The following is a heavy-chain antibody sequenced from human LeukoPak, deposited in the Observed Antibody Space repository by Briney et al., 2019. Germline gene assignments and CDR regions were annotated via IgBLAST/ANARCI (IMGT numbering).Heavy chain of an antibody. D-gene: IGHD3-22*01. J-gene: IGHJ3*02. CDR3: AREGLEGDYYDSSGYPEGAFDI. Sequence: GGSLRLSCAASGFTFSSYAMHWVRQAPGKGLEWVAVISYDGSNKYYADSVKGRFTISRDNSKNTLYLQMNSLRAEDTAVYYCAREGLEGDYYDSSGYPEGAFDIWGQGTMVTVSS. CDR1: GFTFSSYA. V-gene: IGHV3-30-3*01. CDR2: ISYDGSNK.